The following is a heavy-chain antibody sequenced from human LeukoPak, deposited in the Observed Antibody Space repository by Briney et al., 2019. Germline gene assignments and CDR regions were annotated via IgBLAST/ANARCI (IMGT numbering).Heavy chain of an antibody. J-gene: IGHJ4*02. V-gene: IGHV3-21*01. CDR3: ARDPVLLWFGEIDY. CDR1: GFTFSSYA. D-gene: IGHD3-10*01. CDR2: ISSSSSYI. Sequence: GGSLRLSCAASGFTFSSYAMSWVRQAPGKGLEWVSSISSSSSYIYYADSVKGRFTISRDNAKNSLYLQMNSLRAEDTAVYYCARDPVLLWFGEIDYWGQGTLVTVSS.